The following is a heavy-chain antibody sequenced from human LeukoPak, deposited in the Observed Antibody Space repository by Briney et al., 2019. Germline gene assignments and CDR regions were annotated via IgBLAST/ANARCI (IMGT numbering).Heavy chain of an antibody. CDR2: VIPIFGTA. Sequence: GASVKVSCKASGGTFSSYAISWVRQAPGQGLEWMGRVIPIFGTANYPQKFQGRVTITTDESTSTPYMELSSLRSEDTAVYYCARERGSLRYFDWSYASYYFDYWGQGTLVTVSS. D-gene: IGHD3-9*01. CDR1: GGTFSSYA. J-gene: IGHJ4*02. CDR3: ARERGSLRYFDWSYASYYFDY. V-gene: IGHV1-69*05.